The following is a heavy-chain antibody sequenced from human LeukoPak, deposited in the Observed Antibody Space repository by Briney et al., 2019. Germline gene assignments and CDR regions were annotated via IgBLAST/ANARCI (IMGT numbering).Heavy chain of an antibody. V-gene: IGHV3-23*01. D-gene: IGHD3-10*01. CDR1: GFTFSTYA. Sequence: GGSLRLSCAASGFTFSTYAMSWVRQAPGKGLEWVSGISGSGGSTYYADSVKGRFTISRDNSKNTLYLQMNSLSAEDTAVYYCATRWFGEFPTSFDYWGQGTLVTVSS. J-gene: IGHJ4*02. CDR3: ATRWFGEFPTSFDY. CDR2: ISGSGGST.